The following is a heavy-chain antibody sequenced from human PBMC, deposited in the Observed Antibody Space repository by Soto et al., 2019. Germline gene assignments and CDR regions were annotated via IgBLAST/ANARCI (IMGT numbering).Heavy chain of an antibody. CDR1: GFTFSSYW. CDR2: INSDGSST. V-gene: IGHV3-74*01. J-gene: IGHJ3*02. D-gene: IGHD2-15*01. CDR3: ARELGYCSGGSCVPDI. Sequence: QPGGSLRLSCAASGFTFSSYWMHWVRQAPGKGLAWVSRINSDGSSTSYADSVKGRFTISRDNAKNTLYLQMNSLRAEDTAVYYCARELGYCSGGSCVPDIWGQGTMVTVSS.